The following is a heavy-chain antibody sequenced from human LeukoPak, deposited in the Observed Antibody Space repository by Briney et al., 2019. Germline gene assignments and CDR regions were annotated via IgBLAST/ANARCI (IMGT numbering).Heavy chain of an antibody. D-gene: IGHD3-10*01. Sequence: ASVKVSCKASGYTFTSYGISWARQAPGQGLEWMGWISPYNGNTNYAQKLQGRVTMTTDTSTSTAYMELRSLRSDDTAVYFCARNRSYYCSGPGFNYWGQGTLVTVSS. CDR2: ISPYNGNT. CDR3: ARNRSYYCSGPGFNY. V-gene: IGHV1-18*01. J-gene: IGHJ4*02. CDR1: GYTFTSYG.